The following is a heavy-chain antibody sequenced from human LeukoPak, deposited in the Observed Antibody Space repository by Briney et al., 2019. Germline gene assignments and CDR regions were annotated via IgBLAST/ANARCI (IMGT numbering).Heavy chain of an antibody. J-gene: IGHJ4*02. Sequence: SLRLSCIASGFTFCVDGMSWFRQAPGKGLERVAFIRSKSYGGTSEYAASVRGRFTVSRDDSKSIAYLQMESLKTEDTAVYYCSRDFWRFGLDFWGQGTPVTVSS. CDR2: IRSKSYGGTS. CDR3: SRDFWRFGLDF. V-gene: IGHV3-49*03. D-gene: IGHD3-10*01. CDR1: GFTFCVDG.